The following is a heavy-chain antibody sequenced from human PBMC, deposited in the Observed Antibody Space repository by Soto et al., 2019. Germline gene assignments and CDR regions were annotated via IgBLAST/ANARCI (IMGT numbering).Heavy chain of an antibody. CDR1: GGSISSGGYS. CDR2: IYHSGST. J-gene: IGHJ5*02. V-gene: IGHV4-30-2*01. CDR3: ARARRGVIHRGHNWFDP. Sequence: QLQLQESGSGLVKPSQTLSLTCAVSGGSISSGGYSWSWIRQPPGKGLEWIGYIYHSGSTYYNPPLKSRVTISVDRSKNQSSLKLSSVTAADTAVYYCARARRGVIHRGHNWFDPWGQGTLVTVSS. D-gene: IGHD3-10*01.